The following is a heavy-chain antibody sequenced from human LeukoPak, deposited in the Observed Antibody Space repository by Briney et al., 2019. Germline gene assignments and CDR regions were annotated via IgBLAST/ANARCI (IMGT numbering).Heavy chain of an antibody. CDR1: GFTFSSHS. V-gene: IGHV3-48*04. D-gene: IGHD1-26*01. CDR2: MSSSGSAI. Sequence: PGGSLRLSCADSGFTFSSHSMNWVRQAPGKGLEWVSYMSSSGSAIFTADCVKGRFTIYRDNAKISVYLQMNSLRAEDTVVYDCARTFGVVGATNPGYWGQGTLVTVSS. J-gene: IGHJ4*02. CDR3: ARTFGVVGATNPGY.